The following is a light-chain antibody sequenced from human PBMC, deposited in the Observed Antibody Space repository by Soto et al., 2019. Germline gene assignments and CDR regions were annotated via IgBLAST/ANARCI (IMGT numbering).Light chain of an antibody. CDR1: QSVSKN. CDR2: GAS. V-gene: IGKV3-15*01. CDR3: QQYNNWWT. Sequence: EIVKTKFPATLSVSPGERGTLSCRASQSVSKNLAWYQKKPGQAPRLLIYGASTRATGIPARFSGSGSGTEFTLTISSLQSEDFAFYYCQQYNNWWTFGQGTRVDIK. J-gene: IGKJ1*01.